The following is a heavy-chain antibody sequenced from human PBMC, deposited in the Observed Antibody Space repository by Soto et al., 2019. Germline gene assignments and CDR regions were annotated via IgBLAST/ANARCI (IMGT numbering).Heavy chain of an antibody. J-gene: IGHJ4*02. V-gene: IGHV3-7*01. CDR1: GCTFCNNL. CDR3: ARRLRLGPDF. CDR2: MNQDGSET. D-gene: IGHD4-17*01. Sequence: GGARRLSRAASGCTFCNNLLSWVRQAPGKGLEWVANMNQDGSETYYLDSVKGRFTISRDNARNSLFLQMDSLTAEDTAVYYCARRLRLGPDFWGQGTLVTVSS.